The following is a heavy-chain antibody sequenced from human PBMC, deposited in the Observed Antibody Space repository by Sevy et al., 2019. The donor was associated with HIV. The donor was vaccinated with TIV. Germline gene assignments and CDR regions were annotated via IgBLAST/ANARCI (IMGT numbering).Heavy chain of an antibody. CDR3: ARFPPERAFDI. Sequence: GGSLRLSCAASGLAFSSYAMHWVRQATDKGLEWVAVISYDGSNQDYADSVKGRFTISRDNSKNTLYLQMNSLRVKDTAVYYCARFPPERAFDIWGQGTMVTVSS. CDR2: ISYDGSNQ. J-gene: IGHJ3*02. CDR1: GLAFSSYA. V-gene: IGHV3-30*04.